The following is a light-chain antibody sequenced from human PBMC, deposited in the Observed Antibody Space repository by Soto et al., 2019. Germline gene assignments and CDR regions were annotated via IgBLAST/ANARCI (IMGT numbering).Light chain of an antibody. Sequence: DIQMTQSPSSLSASIGDRVTITCRASQDINNYLNWFQQKPGRAPKLLINAASTLQSEVPSRFSGSGFGTDFTLTISSLQPEDFATYYCQQGYSSPRTCGLGTKVEIK. CDR1: QDINNY. CDR3: QQGYSSPRT. CDR2: AAS. V-gene: IGKV1-39*01. J-gene: IGKJ1*01.